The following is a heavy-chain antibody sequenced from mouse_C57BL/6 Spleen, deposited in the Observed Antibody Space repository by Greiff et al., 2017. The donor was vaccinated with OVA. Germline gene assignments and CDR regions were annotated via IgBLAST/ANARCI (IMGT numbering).Heavy chain of an antibody. CDR3: ARSRFYYAMDY. Sequence: QVQLQQPGAELVKPGASVTMSCKASGYTFTSYWITWVKQRPGQGLAWIGDIYPGSGSTNYNEKFKSKATLTVDTSSSTAYMQLSSLTSEDSAVYYCARSRFYYAMDYWGQGTSVTVSS. V-gene: IGHV1-55*01. J-gene: IGHJ4*01. CDR2: IYPGSGST. CDR1: GYTFTSYW.